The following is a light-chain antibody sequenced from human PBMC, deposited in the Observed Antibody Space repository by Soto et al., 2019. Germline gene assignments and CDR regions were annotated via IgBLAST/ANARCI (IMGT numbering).Light chain of an antibody. CDR2: DVT. J-gene: IGLJ2*01. CDR3: CSYTGSYSLV. Sequence: QSALTQPRSVSGSPGQSVTISCTGTSSDIGAYDFVSWHQHHPGKAPKVIIYDVTKRPSGVPDRFSGSKSGNTASLTISGLQAEDEADYRCCSYTGSYSLVFGGGTKVTVL. CDR1: SSDIGAYDF. V-gene: IGLV2-11*01.